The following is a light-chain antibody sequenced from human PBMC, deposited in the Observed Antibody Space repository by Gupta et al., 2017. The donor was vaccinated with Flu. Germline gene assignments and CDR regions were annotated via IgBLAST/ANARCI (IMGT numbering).Light chain of an antibody. J-gene: IGKJ5*01. V-gene: IGKV3-11*01. Sequence: EIVLTQSPATLSLSPGERATLSCRASQSVGSSLAWYEQKPGQAPRLLIFDASNRATGVPARFSGSGSGTDFTLTISSREPEDFAVYYCQQRSKWPVTFGQGTRLEIK. CDR3: QQRSKWPVT. CDR1: QSVGSS. CDR2: DAS.